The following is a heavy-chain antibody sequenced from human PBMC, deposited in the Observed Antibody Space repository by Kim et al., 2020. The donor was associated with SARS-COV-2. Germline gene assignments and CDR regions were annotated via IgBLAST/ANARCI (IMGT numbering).Heavy chain of an antibody. D-gene: IGHD5-12*01. CDR3: ASVYSGYDSYYFDY. Sequence: QNFQGKLTMTRDTSISTAYMELSRLRSDDTAVYYCASVYSGYDSYYFDYWGQGTLVTVSS. J-gene: IGHJ4*02. V-gene: IGHV1-2*02.